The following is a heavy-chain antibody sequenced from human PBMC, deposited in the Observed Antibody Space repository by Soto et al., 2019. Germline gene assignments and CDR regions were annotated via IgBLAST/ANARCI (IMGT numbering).Heavy chain of an antibody. CDR3: ARSPYSVSYLAYFDY. Sequence: GGSLRLSCAASGFTFSGYAMSWVRQAPGKGLEWVSAISGSGAGTYYADSVKGRFTISRDNSKDTLYLQMNSLRAEDTAVYYCARSPYSVSYLAYFDYWGQGTLVTVSS. J-gene: IGHJ4*02. V-gene: IGHV3-23*01. CDR1: GFTFSGYA. CDR2: ISGSGAGT. D-gene: IGHD1-26*01.